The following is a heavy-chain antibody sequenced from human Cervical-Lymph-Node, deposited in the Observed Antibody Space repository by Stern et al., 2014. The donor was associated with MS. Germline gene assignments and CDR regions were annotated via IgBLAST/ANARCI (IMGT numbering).Heavy chain of an antibody. V-gene: IGHV1-69*06. Sequence: QVQLVQSGAEVKKPGSSVKVSCKASGGTFSSHAISWVRQAPGQGLEWMGGIIPIFRTTNYAQRFQGRLTITADKSTTTAYMELGSLRSEDTAVYYCARDSGTDTYYYYYGMDVWGQGTTVTVSS. CDR2: IIPIFRTT. CDR1: GGTFSSHA. CDR3: ARDSGTDTYYYYYGMDV. D-gene: IGHD1-1*01. J-gene: IGHJ6*02.